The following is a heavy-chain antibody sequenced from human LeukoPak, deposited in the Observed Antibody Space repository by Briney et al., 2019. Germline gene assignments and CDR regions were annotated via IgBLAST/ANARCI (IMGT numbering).Heavy chain of an antibody. CDR1: GFTFSDYS. CDR3: ARDYKYAFDN. CDR2: IGIDSGNT. D-gene: IGHD5-24*01. V-gene: IGHV3-48*01. Sequence: GGSLRLSCAASGFTFSDYSMNWVRQAPGKGLEWISYIGIDSGNTNYADSVKGRFTISGDKAKNSLYLQMNSLRVEDTAVYYCARDYKYAFDNWGQGTLVTASS. J-gene: IGHJ4*02.